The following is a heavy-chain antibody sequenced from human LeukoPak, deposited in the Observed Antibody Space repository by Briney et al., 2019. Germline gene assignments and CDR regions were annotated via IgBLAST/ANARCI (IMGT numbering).Heavy chain of an antibody. CDR2: INPNSGGT. D-gene: IGHD3-10*01. J-gene: IGHJ4*02. CDR1: GYTFTGYY. V-gene: IGHV1-2*06. CDR3: ARDYTVRGVRLFDY. Sequence: GASVKVSCKASGYTFTGYYMHWVRQAPGQGLEWMGRINPNSGGTNYAQKFQGRVTMTRDTSISTAYMELSRLRSDDMAVYYCARDYTVRGVRLFDYWGQGTLVTVSS.